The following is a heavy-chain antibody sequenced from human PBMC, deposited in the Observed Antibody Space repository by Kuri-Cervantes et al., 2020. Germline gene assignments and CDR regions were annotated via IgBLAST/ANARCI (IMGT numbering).Heavy chain of an antibody. D-gene: IGHD6-19*01. Sequence: GESLKISCAASGFTFSSYSMNWVRQAPGKGLEWVSSISSSSSYIYYADSVKGRFTISRDNSKNTLYLQMNSLRAEDTAVYYCAKAHRSSGQLFDYWGQGTLVTVSS. CDR2: ISSSSSYI. CDR1: GFTFSSYS. CDR3: AKAHRSSGQLFDY. V-gene: IGHV3-21*01. J-gene: IGHJ4*02.